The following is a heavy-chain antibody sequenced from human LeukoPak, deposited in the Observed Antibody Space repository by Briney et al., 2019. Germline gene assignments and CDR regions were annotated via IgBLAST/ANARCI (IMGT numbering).Heavy chain of an antibody. Sequence: GGSLRLSCAASGFTFSSYGVSWVRQAPGKGLEWVSAISGSGGSTYYADSVKGRFTISRDNSKNTLYLQMNSLRAEDTAVYYCARLIVVVPAPGISYYMDVWGKGTTVTISS. CDR1: GFTFSSYG. V-gene: IGHV3-23*01. CDR3: ARLIVVVPAPGISYYMDV. D-gene: IGHD2-2*01. J-gene: IGHJ6*03. CDR2: ISGSGGST.